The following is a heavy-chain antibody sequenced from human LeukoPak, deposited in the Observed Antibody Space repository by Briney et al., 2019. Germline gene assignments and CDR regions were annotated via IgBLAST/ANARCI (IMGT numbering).Heavy chain of an antibody. CDR1: GFTFSSYA. Sequence: GGSLRLSCAASGFTFSSYAMSWVRQAPGKGLEWVSAISGSGGSTYYADSVKGRFTISRDNSKNTLYLQMNSLRAEDTAVYYCAKGALAWELRGDYFDYWGQGTLVTVSS. CDR2: ISGSGGST. J-gene: IGHJ4*02. CDR3: AKGALAWELRGDYFDY. V-gene: IGHV3-23*01. D-gene: IGHD1-26*01.